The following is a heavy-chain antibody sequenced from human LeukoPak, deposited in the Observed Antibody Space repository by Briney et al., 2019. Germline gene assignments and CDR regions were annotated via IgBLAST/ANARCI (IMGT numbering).Heavy chain of an antibody. CDR3: ARGLPNYYGMDV. CDR2: IKQDGSEK. J-gene: IGHJ6*02. CDR1: GSTFSSYW. V-gene: IGHV3-7*01. Sequence: GGSLRLSCAASGSTFSSYWMSWVRQAPGKGLEWVANIKQDGSEKYYVDSVKGRFTISRDNAKNSLYLQMNSLRTEDTAVYYCARGLPNYYGMDVWGQGTTVTVSS.